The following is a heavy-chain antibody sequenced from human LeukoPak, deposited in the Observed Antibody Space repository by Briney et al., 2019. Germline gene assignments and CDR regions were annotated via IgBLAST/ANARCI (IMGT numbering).Heavy chain of an antibody. J-gene: IGHJ3*02. CDR1: RYTFTGYY. D-gene: IGHD6-6*01. Sequence: ASVKVSCKASRYTFTGYYMHWVRQAPGQGLEWMGWINPNSGGTNYAQKFQGRVTMTRDTSISTAYMELSRLRSDDTAVYYCARYSSSSWYDAFDIWGQGTMVTVSS. CDR3: ARYSSSSWYDAFDI. V-gene: IGHV1-2*02. CDR2: INPNSGGT.